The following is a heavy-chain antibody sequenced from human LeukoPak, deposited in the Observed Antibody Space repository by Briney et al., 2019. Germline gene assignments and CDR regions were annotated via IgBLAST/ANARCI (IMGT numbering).Heavy chain of an antibody. J-gene: IGHJ3*02. D-gene: IGHD2-2*02. CDR2: ISAYNGNT. CDR1: GYTYTSYG. V-gene: IGHV1-18*01. Sequence: ASVKVSSKASGYTYTSYGISWVRQAPGQGLEWMGWISAYNGNTNYAQKLQGRVTMTTDTSTSTAYMELRSLRSDDTAVYYCARITYCSSTSCYTGDAFDIWGQGTMVTVSS. CDR3: ARITYCSSTSCYTGDAFDI.